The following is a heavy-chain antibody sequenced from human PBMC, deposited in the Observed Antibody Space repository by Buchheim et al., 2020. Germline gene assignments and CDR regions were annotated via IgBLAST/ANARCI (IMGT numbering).Heavy chain of an antibody. D-gene: IGHD1-14*01. CDR1: GFTFSSYW. V-gene: IGHV3-7*01. CDR2: INPNGTTQ. Sequence: EVQLVESGGGLVQPGGSLRLSCGASGFTFSSYWMSWVRQAPGKGLELVSNINPNGTTQFYVDSVKGRFTISRDNAKNSLYLQMNSLRVEDTAVYYCSRAEDYWGQGTL. CDR3: SRAEDY. J-gene: IGHJ4*02.